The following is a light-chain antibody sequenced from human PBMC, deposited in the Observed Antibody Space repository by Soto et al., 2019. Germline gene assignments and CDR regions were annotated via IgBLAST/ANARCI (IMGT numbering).Light chain of an antibody. Sequence: DIQMTQSPSTMSASVGDRVTITCRASQSISSWLAWYQQKSGNAPKLLIHDASSLESGVPSRFSGSGSGTEFTLTISSLQPDDFATYYCQYYSSYSPTFGPGTTVDIK. J-gene: IGKJ3*01. CDR1: QSISSW. V-gene: IGKV1-5*01. CDR2: DAS. CDR3: QYYSSYSPT.